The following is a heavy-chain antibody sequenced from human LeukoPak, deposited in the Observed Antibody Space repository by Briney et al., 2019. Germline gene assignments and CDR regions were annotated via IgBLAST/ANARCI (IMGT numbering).Heavy chain of an antibody. Sequence: SQTLSLTCPVSGGSISSGRYYWSWIRQPAGKGLEWIGRIYTSGSTNYNPSLKSRVTISVDTSKNQFSLKLSSVTAADTAVYYCARGALYYYDSSGYYRHDAFDIWGQGAMVTVSS. V-gene: IGHV4-61*02. CDR2: IYTSGST. J-gene: IGHJ3*02. D-gene: IGHD3-22*01. CDR3: ARGALYYYDSSGYYRHDAFDI. CDR1: GGSISSGRYY.